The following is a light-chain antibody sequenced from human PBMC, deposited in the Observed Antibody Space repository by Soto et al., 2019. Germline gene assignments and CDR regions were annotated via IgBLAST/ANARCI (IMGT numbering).Light chain of an antibody. CDR1: QSVSSSY. Sequence: EIVLTQSPGTLSLSPGERATLSCRASQSVSSSYLAWYQQKPGQAPGLLIYGASSRATGIPDRFSGSGSGTDFTLTISRLEPEDFAVYYCQQYGSSPPTWTFGQGTKVEIK. J-gene: IGKJ1*01. V-gene: IGKV3-20*01. CDR3: QQYGSSPPTWT. CDR2: GAS.